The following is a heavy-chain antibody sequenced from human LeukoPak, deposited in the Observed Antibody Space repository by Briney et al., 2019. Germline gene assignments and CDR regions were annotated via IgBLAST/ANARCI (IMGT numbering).Heavy chain of an antibody. D-gene: IGHD6-19*01. Sequence: PGGSLRLSRAASGFTFNSYAMSWVRQAPGKGLEWVSAISGSGGSTYYADSVKGRFTISRDNSKNTLYVQMNSLRAEDTAVYYCAKGSSGLDYWGQGTLLTVSS. CDR3: AKGSSGLDY. J-gene: IGHJ4*02. CDR1: GFTFNSYA. CDR2: ISGSGGST. V-gene: IGHV3-23*01.